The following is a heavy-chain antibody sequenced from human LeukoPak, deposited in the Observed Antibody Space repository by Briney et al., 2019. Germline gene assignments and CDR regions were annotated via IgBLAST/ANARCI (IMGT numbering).Heavy chain of an antibody. CDR2: IYYSGST. CDR1: GGSISSSSYY. Sequence: SETLSLTCTVSGGSISSSSYYWGWIRQPPGKGLEWIGSIYYSGSTYYNPSLKSRVTISVDTSKNQFSLKLSSVTAADTAVYYCARAIGYCSSTSCYTYDYWGQGTLVTVSS. D-gene: IGHD2-2*02. CDR3: ARAIGYCSSTSCYTYDY. V-gene: IGHV4-39*07. J-gene: IGHJ4*02.